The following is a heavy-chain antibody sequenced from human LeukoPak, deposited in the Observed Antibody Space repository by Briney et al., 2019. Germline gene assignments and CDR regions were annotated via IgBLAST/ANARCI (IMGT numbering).Heavy chain of an antibody. V-gene: IGHV1-69*13. D-gene: IGHD2-2*01. CDR3: ARSDIVVVPAATWFDP. Sequence: GASVKVSCKASGGTFSSYAISWVRQAPGQGLEWMGGIIPIFGTANYAQKFQGRVTITADESTSTAYMELSSLRSEDTAVYYCARSDIVVVPAATWFDPWGQGALVTVSS. CDR1: GGTFSSYA. J-gene: IGHJ5*02. CDR2: IIPIFGTA.